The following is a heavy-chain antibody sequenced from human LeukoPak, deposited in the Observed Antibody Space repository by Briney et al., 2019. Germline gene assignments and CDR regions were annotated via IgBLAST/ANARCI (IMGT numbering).Heavy chain of an antibody. Sequence: GGPLRLSCAASGFTFSSYSMNWVRQAPGKGLEWVSSISSSSSYIYYADSVKGRFTISRDNAKNSLYLQMNSLRAEDTAVYYCARGEELLWFGELLSYYGMDVWGKGTTVTVSS. CDR1: GFTFSSYS. CDR3: ARGEELLWFGELLSYYGMDV. CDR2: ISSSSSYI. D-gene: IGHD3-10*01. J-gene: IGHJ6*04. V-gene: IGHV3-21*01.